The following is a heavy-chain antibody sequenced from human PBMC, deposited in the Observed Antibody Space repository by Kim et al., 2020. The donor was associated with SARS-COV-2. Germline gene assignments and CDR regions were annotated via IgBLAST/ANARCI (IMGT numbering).Heavy chain of an antibody. Sequence: SETLSLTCTVSGGSISSGGYYWSWIRQHPGKGLEWIGYIYYSGSTYYNPSLKSRVTISVDTSKNQFSLKLSSVTAADTAVYYCARARDSSSWSDAFDIWGQGTMVTVSS. V-gene: IGHV4-31*03. CDR1: GGSISSGGYY. CDR2: IYYSGST. CDR3: ARARDSSSWSDAFDI. D-gene: IGHD6-13*01. J-gene: IGHJ3*02.